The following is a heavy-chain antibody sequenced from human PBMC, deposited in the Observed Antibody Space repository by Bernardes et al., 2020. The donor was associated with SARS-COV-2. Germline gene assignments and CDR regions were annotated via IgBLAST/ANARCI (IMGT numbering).Heavy chain of an antibody. D-gene: IGHD5-18*01. J-gene: IGHJ4*02. V-gene: IGHV3-48*03. CDR2: ISTSGSTN. CDR3: ASEYTYCFDS. CDR1: GFTFRSSV. Sequence: GGSLSLSCTASGFTFRSSVRSWVRQRPGKGLEWVAYISTSGSTNYNADSEKGLITISRDNAKHSLYLQMNSLRAEDTAVYYCASEYTYCFDSWGQGTLVTVSS.